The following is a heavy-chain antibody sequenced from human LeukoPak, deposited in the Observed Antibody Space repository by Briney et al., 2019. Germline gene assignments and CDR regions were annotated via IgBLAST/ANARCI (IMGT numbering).Heavy chain of an antibody. Sequence: ASVTVSCKASGYTFTIYGISWVRQAPGQGLEWMGWISAYNGNTNYAQKLQGRVTMTTDTSTSTAYMELRSLGSDDTAVYYCARSAYYYDSSGYFRWFDPWGQGTLVTVSS. CDR2: ISAYNGNT. CDR1: GYTFTIYG. D-gene: IGHD3-22*01. V-gene: IGHV1-18*01. J-gene: IGHJ5*02. CDR3: ARSAYYYDSSGYFRWFDP.